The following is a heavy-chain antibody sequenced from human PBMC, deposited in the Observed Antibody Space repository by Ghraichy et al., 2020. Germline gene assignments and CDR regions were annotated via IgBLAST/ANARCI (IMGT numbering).Heavy chain of an antibody. J-gene: IGHJ6*02. CDR2: IIPIFGTA. CDR3: ARDQGLHLGELPYYYYGMDV. V-gene: IGHV1-69*13. CDR1: GGTFSSYA. Sequence: SVKVSCKASGGTFSSYAISWVRQAPGQGLEWMGGIIPIFGTANYAQKFQGRVTITADESTSTAYMELSSLRSEDTAVYYCARDQGLHLGELPYYYYGMDVWGQGTTVTVSS. D-gene: IGHD3-16*01.